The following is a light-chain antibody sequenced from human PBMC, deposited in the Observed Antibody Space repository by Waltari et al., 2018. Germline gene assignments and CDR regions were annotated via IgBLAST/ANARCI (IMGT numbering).Light chain of an antibody. J-gene: IGKJ4*01. Sequence: EIVLTPSPATLSLSPGERATLSCRASQRVSSYLAWYQQKPGQAPRLLIYDAFNRATGIPARFSGSGSGTDFTLTISSLEPEDFAVYYCQQRSSWPLTFGGGTKVEIK. V-gene: IGKV3-11*01. CDR3: QQRSSWPLT. CDR2: DAF. CDR1: QRVSSY.